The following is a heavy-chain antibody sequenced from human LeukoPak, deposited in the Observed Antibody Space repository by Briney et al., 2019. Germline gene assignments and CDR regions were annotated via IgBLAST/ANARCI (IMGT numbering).Heavy chain of an antibody. D-gene: IGHD5-18*01. V-gene: IGHV1-69*05. Sequence: SVKVSCKASGGTFSSYAISWVRQAPGQGLEWMGGIIPIFGTANYAQKFQGRVTITTDESTSTAYMELSSLRSEDTAVYYCARAVSLGYNYGSNLDPWGQGTLVTVSS. J-gene: IGHJ5*02. CDR1: GGTFSSYA. CDR2: IIPIFGTA. CDR3: ARAVSLGYNYGSNLDP.